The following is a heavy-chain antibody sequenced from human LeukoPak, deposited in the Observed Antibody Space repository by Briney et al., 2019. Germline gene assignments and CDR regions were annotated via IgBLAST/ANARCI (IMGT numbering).Heavy chain of an antibody. CDR2: IYTRGST. CDR3: ARGRYCSADICSGGDAFDI. D-gene: IGHD2-15*01. Sequence: SKTLSLTCTVSGGSINNYYWSWIRQPAGKGLEWIGRIYTRGSTNYNPSLKSRVTMSVDTSKNQFSLKLSSVTAADTAVYYCARGRYCSADICSGGDAFDIWGQGTMVSVSS. CDR1: GGSINNYY. J-gene: IGHJ3*02. V-gene: IGHV4-4*07.